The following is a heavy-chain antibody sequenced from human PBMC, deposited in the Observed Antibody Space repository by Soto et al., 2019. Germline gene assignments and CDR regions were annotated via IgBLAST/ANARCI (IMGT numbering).Heavy chain of an antibody. D-gene: IGHD2-21*02. Sequence: SLTCAVYGGSFSGYYWTWIRQPPGKGLEWIGEINHSGTINFNPSLKSRLTISLDTSKKHFSLKLSSVTDADTAAYYCARADRTLVTSYSLDVWGQGTTVTV. CDR3: ARADRTLVTSYSLDV. CDR1: GGSFSGYY. J-gene: IGHJ6*02. V-gene: IGHV4-34*01. CDR2: INHSGTI.